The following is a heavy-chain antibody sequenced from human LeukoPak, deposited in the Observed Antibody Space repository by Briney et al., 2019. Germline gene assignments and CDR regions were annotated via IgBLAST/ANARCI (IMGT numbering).Heavy chain of an antibody. V-gene: IGHV3-11*04. Sequence: PGGSLRLSCAASGFTFSDYYMSWIRQAPGKGLEWVSHISSSGSTIYYADSVKGRFTISRDNAKNSLYLQMNSLRAEDTAVYYCARGRGNYASGSYTDYGLDVWGQGTTVTVS. J-gene: IGHJ6*02. CDR3: ARGRGNYASGSYTDYGLDV. D-gene: IGHD3-10*01. CDR1: GFTFSDYY. CDR2: ISSSGSTI.